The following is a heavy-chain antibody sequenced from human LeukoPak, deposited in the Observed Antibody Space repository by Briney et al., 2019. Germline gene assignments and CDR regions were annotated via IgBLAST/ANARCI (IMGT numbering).Heavy chain of an antibody. CDR1: GDSISSYY. Sequence: SETLSLTCTVSGDSISSYYWSWIRQPPGKGLEWIGYIYYTGNTNYNPTLKSRGTISIDMSKNQFSLKLSSVTAADTAVYYCARAGNYYYSSGYYSHFDYWGQGTLVTVSS. D-gene: IGHD3-22*01. CDR3: ARAGNYYYSSGYYSHFDY. V-gene: IGHV4-59*01. CDR2: IYYTGNT. J-gene: IGHJ4*02.